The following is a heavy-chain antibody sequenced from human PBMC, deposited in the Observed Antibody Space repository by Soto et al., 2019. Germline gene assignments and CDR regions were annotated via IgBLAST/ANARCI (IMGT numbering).Heavy chain of an antibody. CDR2: IDNTGST. CDR3: ARRKEGYNDWYFDL. Sequence: QVQLQESGPGLVKPSQTLSLTCPVSGGSVSIADSYWSWIRQPPGKGLEWIGYIDNTGSTFYNPSLESRISISLDTSKNQFSLKLSSVTAADTAVYYCARRKEGYNDWYFDLWGRGTLVTVSS. V-gene: IGHV4-30-4*01. CDR1: GGSVSIADSY. D-gene: IGHD5-12*01. J-gene: IGHJ2*01.